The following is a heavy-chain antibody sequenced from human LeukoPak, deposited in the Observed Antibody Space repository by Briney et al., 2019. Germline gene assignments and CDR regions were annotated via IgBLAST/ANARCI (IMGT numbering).Heavy chain of an antibody. D-gene: IGHD3-3*01. CDR1: GCSFTSYW. V-gene: IGHV5-51*01. Sequence: GESLKISCKGSGCSFTSYWIAWVRQMPGKGLEWMGIIYVGDSETTYSPSFEGQVTISADRSISSAYLQWSSLKASDTAMYYCARHSTLFGVVTPFDYWGQGTLVTVPS. CDR3: ARHSTLFGVVTPFDY. J-gene: IGHJ4*02. CDR2: IYVGDSET.